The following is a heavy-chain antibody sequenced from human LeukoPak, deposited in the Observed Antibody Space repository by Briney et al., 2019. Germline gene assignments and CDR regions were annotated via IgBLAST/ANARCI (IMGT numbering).Heavy chain of an antibody. CDR2: ISDSAGST. CDR1: GFTFSAYT. D-gene: IGHD1-26*01. Sequence: GGSLRLSCAASGFTFSAYTMSWVRQAPGKGLEWVSSISDSAGSTYYAASVTGRFTISRDSSRTTLYLQVNSLRAEDTAVYYCAKQSAGVTTGYFDYWGQGTLVTVSS. V-gene: IGHV3-23*01. CDR3: AKQSAGVTTGYFDY. J-gene: IGHJ4*02.